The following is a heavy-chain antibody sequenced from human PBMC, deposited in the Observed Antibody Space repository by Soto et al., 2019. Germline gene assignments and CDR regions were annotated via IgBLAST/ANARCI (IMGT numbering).Heavy chain of an antibody. CDR1: GGSISSGGYY. CDR3: AREEGNGERWLQLAAFDI. CDR2: IYYSGST. D-gene: IGHD5-12*01. J-gene: IGHJ3*02. Sequence: QVQLQESGPGLVKPSQTLFLTCTVSGGSISSGGYYWSWIRQHPGKGLEWIGYIYYSGSTYYNPSLKSRVTISVDTSKNQFSLKLSSVTAADTAVYYCAREEGNGERWLQLAAFDIWGQGTMGTVSS. V-gene: IGHV4-31*03.